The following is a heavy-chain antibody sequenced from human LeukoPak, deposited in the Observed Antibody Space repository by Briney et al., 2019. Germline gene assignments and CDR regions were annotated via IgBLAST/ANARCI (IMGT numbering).Heavy chain of an antibody. CDR1: GGSFSGYY. CDR3: ARFSPVTMVRGVNDWFDP. CDR2: INHSGST. D-gene: IGHD3-10*01. Sequence: SETLSLTCAVYGGSFSGYYWSWIRQPPGKGLEWIGEINHSGSTNYNPSLKSRVTISVDTSKNQFSLKLSSVTAADTAVYYCARFSPVTMVRGVNDWFDPWGQGTLVTVSS. V-gene: IGHV4-34*01. J-gene: IGHJ5*02.